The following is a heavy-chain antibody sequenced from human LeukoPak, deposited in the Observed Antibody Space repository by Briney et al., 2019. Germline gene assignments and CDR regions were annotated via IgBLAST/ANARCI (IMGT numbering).Heavy chain of an antibody. V-gene: IGHV3-74*01. J-gene: IGHJ4*02. CDR2: INSAGSGT. Sequence: GGSLRLSCAASGFTVSSNYMSWVRQAPGKGLVWVSRINSAGSGTSYGDSVKGRFTISRDNAKGTLYLQMHSLRVEDTAIYYCIRGPTYFDSWGQGTLVTVSS. CDR1: GFTVSSNY. CDR3: IRGPTYFDS.